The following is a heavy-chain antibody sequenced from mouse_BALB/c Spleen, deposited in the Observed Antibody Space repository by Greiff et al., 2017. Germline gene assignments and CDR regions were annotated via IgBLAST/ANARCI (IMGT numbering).Heavy chain of an antibody. V-gene: IGHV1-9*01. CDR3: ARSTMITTKAY. CDR1: GYTFSSYW. Sequence: VQLQQSGAELMKPGASVKISCKATGYTFSSYWIAWVKQRPGHGLEWIGEILPGSGSTNYNEKFKGQATFTADTSSNTAYMQLSSLTSEDSAVYYCARSTMITTKAYWGQGTLVTVSA. D-gene: IGHD2-4*01. J-gene: IGHJ3*01. CDR2: ILPGSGST.